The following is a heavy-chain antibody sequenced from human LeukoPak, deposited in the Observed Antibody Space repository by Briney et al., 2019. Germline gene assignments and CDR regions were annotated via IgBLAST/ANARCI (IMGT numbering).Heavy chain of an antibody. CDR1: GGSISSYY. D-gene: IGHD3-10*01. CDR3: ARHGLWFGEFLDADNWFDP. J-gene: IGHJ5*02. V-gene: IGHV4-59*08. Sequence: PSETLSLTCTVSGGSISSYYWSWIRQPPGKGLEWIGYIYYSGSTNYNPSLKSRVTISVDTSKNQFSLELSSVTAADTAVYYCARHGLWFGEFLDADNWFDPWGQGTLVTVSS. CDR2: IYYSGST.